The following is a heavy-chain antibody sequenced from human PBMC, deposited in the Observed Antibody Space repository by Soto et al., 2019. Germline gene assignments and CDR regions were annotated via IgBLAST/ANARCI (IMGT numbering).Heavy chain of an antibody. CDR1: GFTFSSYG. CDR3: AKDHRLVPLANNYYDSSGYPYYFDY. CDR2: ISYDGSNK. V-gene: IGHV3-30*18. J-gene: IGHJ4*02. Sequence: GGSLRLSCAASGFTFSSYGMHWVRQAPGKGLEWVAVISYDGSNKYYADSVKGRFTISRDNSKNTLYLQMNSLRAEDTAGYYCAKDHRLVPLANNYYDSSGYPYYFDYWGQGTLVTVSS. D-gene: IGHD3-22*01.